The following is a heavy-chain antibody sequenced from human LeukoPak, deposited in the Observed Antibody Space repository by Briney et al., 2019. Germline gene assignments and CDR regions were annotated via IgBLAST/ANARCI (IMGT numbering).Heavy chain of an antibody. CDR1: GGSISSYY. D-gene: IGHD6-13*01. CDR2: IYYSGST. CDR3: ARVSSSWSYGMDV. V-gene: IGHV4-59*01. Sequence: SETLSLTCTVSGGSISSYYWSWIRQPPGKGLEWIGYIYYSGSTNYNPSLKSRVTISVDTSKNQFSLKLSSVTAADTAVYYCARVSSSWSYGMDVWGKGTTATVSS. J-gene: IGHJ6*04.